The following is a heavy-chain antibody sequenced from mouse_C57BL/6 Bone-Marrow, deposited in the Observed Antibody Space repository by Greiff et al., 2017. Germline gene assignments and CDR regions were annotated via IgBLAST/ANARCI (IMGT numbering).Heavy chain of an antibody. CDR3: NSIAY. J-gene: IGHJ3*01. CDR1: GFNIKDDY. V-gene: IGHV14-4*01. CDR2: IDPENGDT. Sequence: EVQLQQSGAELVRPGASVKLSCTASGFNIKDDYMHWVKQRPEQGLEWIGWIDPENGDTEYASKFQGKATITVGTSSNTAYLQLSSLTSEGTAGYYCNSIAYWGQGTLVTVSA.